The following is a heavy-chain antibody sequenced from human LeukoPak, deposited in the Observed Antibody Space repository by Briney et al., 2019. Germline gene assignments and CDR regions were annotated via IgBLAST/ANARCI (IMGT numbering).Heavy chain of an antibody. D-gene: IGHD3-22*01. Sequence: GASVKVSCKPSGYTFTGYYIQWVRQAPGQGLEWMGIINPSGGSSSYVQKFQGRLTMTRDMFTSTVYMELNSLRSEDTAVYYCGRAHYGGRKRLIVVATSDIWGQGTVVTVSS. J-gene: IGHJ3*02. CDR3: GRAHYGGRKRLIVVATSDI. V-gene: IGHV1-46*01. CDR2: INPSGGSS. CDR1: GYTFTGYY.